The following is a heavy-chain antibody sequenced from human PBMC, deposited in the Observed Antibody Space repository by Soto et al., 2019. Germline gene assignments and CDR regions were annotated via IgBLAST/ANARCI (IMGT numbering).Heavy chain of an antibody. CDR3: AKSDYYGSGSYYVSTYYGMDV. J-gene: IGHJ6*02. Sequence: PGGSLRLSCAASGFTFSSYAMSWVRQAPGKGLEWVSAISGSGGSTYYADSVKGRFTISRDNSKNTLYLQMNSLRAEDTAVYYCAKSDYYGSGSYYVSTYYGMDVWGQGTTVTVSS. CDR1: GFTFSSYA. CDR2: ISGSGGST. V-gene: IGHV3-23*01. D-gene: IGHD3-10*01.